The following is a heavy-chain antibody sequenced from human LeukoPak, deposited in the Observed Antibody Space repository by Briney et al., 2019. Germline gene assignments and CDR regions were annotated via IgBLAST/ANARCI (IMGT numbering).Heavy chain of an antibody. CDR1: GLTFSSYW. CDR2: IKQDGSEK. V-gene: IGHV3-7*01. Sequence: SGGSLRLSCVASGLTFSSYWMSWVRQAPGKGLEWVANIKQDGSEKYYVDSVKGRFTISRDNAKNSLYLQMSSLRAEDTAVYYCARLHSGFDYWCQGTLVTVCS. D-gene: IGHD1-26*01. J-gene: IGHJ4*02. CDR3: ARLHSGFDY.